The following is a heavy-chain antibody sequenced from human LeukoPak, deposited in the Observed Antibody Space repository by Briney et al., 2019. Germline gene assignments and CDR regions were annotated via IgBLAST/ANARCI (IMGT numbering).Heavy chain of an antibody. J-gene: IGHJ4*02. Sequence: GGSLRLSCAASGFTFSNAWMSLVRQAPGKGLEWVGRIKSKTDGGTTDYAAPVKGRFTISRDDSKNTLYLQMNSLKTEDTAVYYCTTAVDYDFWSGYYTRGYFDYWGQGTLVTVSS. V-gene: IGHV3-15*01. CDR1: GFTFSNAW. CDR2: IKSKTDGGTT. CDR3: TTAVDYDFWSGYYTRGYFDY. D-gene: IGHD3-3*01.